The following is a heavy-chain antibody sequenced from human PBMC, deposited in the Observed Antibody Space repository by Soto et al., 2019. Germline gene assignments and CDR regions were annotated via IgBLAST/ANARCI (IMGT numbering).Heavy chain of an antibody. CDR3: ARTGDGHHDFLDY. V-gene: IGHV3-7*01. D-gene: IGHD1-1*01. J-gene: IGHJ4*02. Sequence: HPAGSLRLSCAASGFTFSSYWMNWVRQAPGKGLEWVANINQDGNEDNLLDSVKGRFTISRDNAKNSLFLQMNSLRVDDTAVYYCARTGDGHHDFLDYWGQGALVTVSS. CDR1: GFTFSSYW. CDR2: INQDGNED.